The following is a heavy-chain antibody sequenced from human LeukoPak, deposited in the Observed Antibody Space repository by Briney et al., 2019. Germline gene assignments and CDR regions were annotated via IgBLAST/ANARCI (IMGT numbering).Heavy chain of an antibody. CDR1: GFTFSSHG. V-gene: IGHV3-30*18. D-gene: IGHD2-2*01. CDR2: ISYDGSNK. Sequence: GGSLRLSCAASGFTFSSHGMHWVRQAPGKGLEWVAVISYDGSNKYYADSVKGRFTISRDNSKNTLYLQMNSLRAEDTAVYYCAKTPLYYAEDGFDIWGQGTMVTVSS. J-gene: IGHJ3*02. CDR3: AKTPLYYAEDGFDI.